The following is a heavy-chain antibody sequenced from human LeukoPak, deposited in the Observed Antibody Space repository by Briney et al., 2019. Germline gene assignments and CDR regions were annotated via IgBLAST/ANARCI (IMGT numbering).Heavy chain of an antibody. CDR1: GFGFTSDW. Sequence: GVSLQSDCHGSGFGFTSDWIGWARPMRRKGRGWMGIIYPGDSDTRYSPSFQGQVTISADKSISTAYLQWSSLKASDTAMYYCARLWQWDYGMDVWGQGTTVTVSS. J-gene: IGHJ6*02. CDR2: IYPGDSDT. CDR3: ARLWQWDYGMDV. D-gene: IGHD6-19*01. V-gene: IGHV5-51*01.